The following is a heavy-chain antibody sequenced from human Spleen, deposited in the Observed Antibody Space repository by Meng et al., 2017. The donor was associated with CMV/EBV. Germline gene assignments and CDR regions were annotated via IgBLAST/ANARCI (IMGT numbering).Heavy chain of an antibody. CDR1: GFSFTTTGVG. V-gene: IGHV2-5*01. CDR3: AHSGPIVVPAAILFYFDY. Sequence: SGPTLVKPTQTLTLTCTFSGFSFTTTGVGVGWVRQPPGKALEWLTFIYWSNDKRYNTSLKTRLTITSVTSKNQVVLIMTDMDPVDTATYYCAHSGPIVVPAAILFYFDYWGQGTLVTVSS. D-gene: IGHD2-2*01. CDR2: IYWSNDK. J-gene: IGHJ4*02.